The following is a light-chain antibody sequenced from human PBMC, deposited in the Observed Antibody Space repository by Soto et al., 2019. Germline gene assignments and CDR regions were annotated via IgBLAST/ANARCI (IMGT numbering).Light chain of an antibody. CDR1: QSVSSN. V-gene: IGKV3-15*01. CDR3: QQYNNWYT. Sequence: EIVMTQSPATLSVSPGERATLSCRASQSVSSNLAWYQQKPGQAPRLLIYGASTRATGIPARFSGSGSGTEFPLTISSLQSEDFAVYYCQQYNNWYTFGQGTKPEIK. CDR2: GAS. J-gene: IGKJ2*01.